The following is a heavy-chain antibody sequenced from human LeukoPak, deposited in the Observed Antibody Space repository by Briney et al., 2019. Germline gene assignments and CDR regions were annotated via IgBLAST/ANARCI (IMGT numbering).Heavy chain of an antibody. CDR1: GGSISSGSYY. J-gene: IGHJ5*02. CDR3: ERQTTNYYDSSGYQLGWFDP. CDR2: IYNSGST. D-gene: IGHD3-22*01. V-gene: IGHV4-61*02. Sequence: SQTLSLTCTVSGGSISSGSYYWGWIRQPAGKGLEWIGRIYNSGSTNNNPSLKIRVSISVDTSKNQFSLKLRSVTAADTAVYYCERQTTNYYDSSGYQLGWFDPWGQGTLVAVSS.